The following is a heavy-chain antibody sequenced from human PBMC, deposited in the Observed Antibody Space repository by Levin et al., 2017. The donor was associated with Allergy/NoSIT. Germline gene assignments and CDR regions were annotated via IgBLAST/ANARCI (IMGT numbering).Heavy chain of an antibody. Sequence: PGGSLRLSCRASXXXXENYRISGFIEDPGKGLEFLSYIRTREYGTTTEYAASVKGRFTISRDDSESIVYLQTDRLEIEDTAVYFCGRAHRISGDAFDIWGQGTMVTVS. CDR2: IRTREYGTTT. V-gene: IGHV3-49*02. CDR3: GRAHRISGDAFDI. D-gene: IGHD2-15*01. J-gene: IGHJ3*02. CDR1: XXXXENYR.